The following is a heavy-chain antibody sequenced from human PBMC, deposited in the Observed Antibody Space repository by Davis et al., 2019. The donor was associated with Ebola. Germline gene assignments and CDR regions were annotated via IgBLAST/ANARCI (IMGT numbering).Heavy chain of an antibody. CDR1: GGSFSGYY. CDR3: ASDCSSTSCYNWFDP. D-gene: IGHD2-2*01. J-gene: IGHJ5*02. V-gene: IGHV4-34*01. CDR2: INHSGST. Sequence: PSETLSLTCAVYGGSFSGYYWSWIRQPPGKGLEWIGEINHSGSTNYNPSLKSRVTISVDTSKNQFSLKLSSVTAADTAVHYCASDCSSTSCYNWFDPWGQGTLVTVSS.